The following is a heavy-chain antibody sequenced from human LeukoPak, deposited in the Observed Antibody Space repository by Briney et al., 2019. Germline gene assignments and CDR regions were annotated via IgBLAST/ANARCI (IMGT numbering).Heavy chain of an antibody. V-gene: IGHV4-59*11. Sequence: SGTLSLTCTVSGGAISSHYWSWIPQPPGKGLGCSGYIYYSGSTNYNPSLKSRVTISVDTSKNQFSLKLSSVAAADTAVYYCARVPLDCSSTSCHTFDYWGQGTLVTVSS. J-gene: IGHJ4*02. CDR3: ARVPLDCSSTSCHTFDY. CDR1: GGAISSHY. D-gene: IGHD2-2*02. CDR2: IYYSGST.